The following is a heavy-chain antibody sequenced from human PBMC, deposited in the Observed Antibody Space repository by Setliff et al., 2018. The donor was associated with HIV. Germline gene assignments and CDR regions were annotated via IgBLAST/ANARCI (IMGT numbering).Heavy chain of an antibody. CDR1: GYSISRDHY. D-gene: IGHD6-13*01. J-gene: IGHJ4*02. CDR3: ARHVSGIAAAGTQFDY. Sequence: SETLSLTCAVSGYSISRDHYWAWIRQPPGKGLEYIGNIYHSGSTFYNPSLKSRVTVSVDTSKNQFSLKLSSVTAADTAVYYCARHVSGIAAAGTQFDYWGQGTLVTVSS. CDR2: IYHSGST. V-gene: IGHV4-38-2*01.